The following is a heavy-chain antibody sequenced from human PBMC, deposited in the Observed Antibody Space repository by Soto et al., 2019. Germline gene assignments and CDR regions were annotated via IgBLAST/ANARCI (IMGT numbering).Heavy chain of an antibody. D-gene: IGHD2-15*01. CDR1: GFTFSSYG. CDR3: AKVAGTTIDY. J-gene: IGHJ4*02. CDR2: ISGSGGST. Sequence: EVQLLESGGGLVQPGGSLRLSCAASGFTFSSYGVSWVRQAPGKGLEWVSAISGSGGSTNYADSVKGRFTISRDNSKNTVNLQMNSLRAEDTAVYYCAKVAGTTIDYWGQGTLVTVSS. V-gene: IGHV3-23*01.